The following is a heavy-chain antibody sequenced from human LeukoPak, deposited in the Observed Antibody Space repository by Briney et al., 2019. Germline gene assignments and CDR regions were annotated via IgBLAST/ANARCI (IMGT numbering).Heavy chain of an antibody. D-gene: IGHD3-3*01. CDR2: ISTYNGNT. CDR3: ARTPRYDFWSGYSNWFDP. Sequence: GASVKVSCKASDYTFTKYGLSWVRQTPGQRPEWMGWISTYNGNTIYAQNLQGRVTMTTDTSTSTAYMELRSLRSDDTAVYYCARTPRYDFWSGYSNWFDPWGQGTLVTVSS. J-gene: IGHJ5*02. V-gene: IGHV1-18*01. CDR1: DYTFTKYG.